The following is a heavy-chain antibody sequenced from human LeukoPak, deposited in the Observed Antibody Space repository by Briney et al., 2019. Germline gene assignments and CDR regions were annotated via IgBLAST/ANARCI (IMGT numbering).Heavy chain of an antibody. D-gene: IGHD3-3*01. V-gene: IGHV4-59*08. CDR3: ARQRFNYFDS. CDR2: IFHSGST. CDR1: GASLNVYY. J-gene: IGHJ4*02. Sequence: SETLSLTCTVSGASLNVYYWSWIRQPPGKELEWIGYIFHSGSTYYNPSLKSRVTISIDTSTNHFSLRLNSVTAADTAVYYCARQRFNYFDSWGQGTLVAVSS.